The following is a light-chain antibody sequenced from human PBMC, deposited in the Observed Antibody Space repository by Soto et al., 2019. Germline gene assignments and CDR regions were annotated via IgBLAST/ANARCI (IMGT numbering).Light chain of an antibody. Sequence: QPALTQPRSVSGSPGQSVTISCTGTTSDVGGYNFVSWYQQRPGKVPKLMIYDVSIRPSGVPDRFSGSKSGNTASLTISGLQAEDEADYYCCSYVGSDTSFVFGSGTKVTVL. CDR1: TSDVGGYNF. V-gene: IGLV2-11*01. CDR3: CSYVGSDTSFV. CDR2: DVS. J-gene: IGLJ1*01.